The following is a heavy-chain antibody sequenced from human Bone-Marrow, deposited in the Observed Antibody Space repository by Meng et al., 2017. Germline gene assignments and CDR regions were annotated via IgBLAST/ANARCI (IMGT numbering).Heavy chain of an antibody. J-gene: IGHJ4*01. CDR3: SGHVDY. CDR2: MKSNVDGGTV. Sequence: EVQLVESGGGLVTPGGSLRLSCAASGFTFSNAWMTWVRQAPGKGLEWIGRMKSNVDGGTVDYAAAVKGRFFISRDDSENTFYLQMNSLKTEDTAVYYCSGHVDYWGHGTPVTVFS. CDR1: GFTFSNAW. V-gene: IGHV3-15*01.